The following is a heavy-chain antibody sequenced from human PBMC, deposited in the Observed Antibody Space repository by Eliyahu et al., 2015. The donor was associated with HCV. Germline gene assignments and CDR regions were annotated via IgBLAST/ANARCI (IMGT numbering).Heavy chain of an antibody. CDR1: GGSISTYY. Sequence: QVQLQESGPGLVKPSETLSLTCTVPGGSISTYYWSWIRQPPGKGLGWIAYIYFSGXTNYNPSLKSRVTISLDTSKNQFSLKLSSVTAADTAVYYCASGGGGIAVAGTGGWFDPWGQGTLVTVSS. CDR3: ASGGGGIAVAGTGGWFDP. J-gene: IGHJ5*02. CDR2: IYFSGXT. D-gene: IGHD6-19*01. V-gene: IGHV4-59*01.